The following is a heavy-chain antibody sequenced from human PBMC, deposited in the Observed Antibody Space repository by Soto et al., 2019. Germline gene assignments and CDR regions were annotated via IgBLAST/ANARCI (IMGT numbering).Heavy chain of an antibody. V-gene: IGHV3-49*03. CDR2: IRSQPYGGTT. CDR1: GFPFANFL. Sequence: EVYLVESGGGLVEPGRSLRLSCTGSGFPFANFLMSWFRQAPGKGLEWVGFIRSQPYGGTTQYAASVRGRFTISTDDSKGIADLQMNSLKREDSGVYYCIGSFPFWGQGTLVTVSS. D-gene: IGHD3-10*01. J-gene: IGHJ1*01. CDR3: IGSFPF.